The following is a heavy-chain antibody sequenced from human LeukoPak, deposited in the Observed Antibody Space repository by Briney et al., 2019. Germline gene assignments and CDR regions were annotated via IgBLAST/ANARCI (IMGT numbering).Heavy chain of an antibody. J-gene: IGHJ4*02. Sequence: GAPVKVSCKXSGGTFSSDAISWVRQAPRQGLEWMGRIIPIFGTANYAQKFQGRVTITTDESTSTAYMELSSLRSEDTAVYYCARGLNYYDSSGYYYDRDGFDWGQGTLVTVSS. CDR1: GGTFSSDA. CDR3: ARGLNYYDSSGYYYDRDGFD. V-gene: IGHV1-69*05. CDR2: IIPIFGTA. D-gene: IGHD3-22*01.